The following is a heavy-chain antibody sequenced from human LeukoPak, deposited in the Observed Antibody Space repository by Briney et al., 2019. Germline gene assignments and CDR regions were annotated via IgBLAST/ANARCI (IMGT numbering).Heavy chain of an antibody. V-gene: IGHV3-23*01. CDR1: GFTFKNYA. CDR3: AKASWVSNVDAVL. CDR2: LRGDGET. Sequence: GGSLTLSCAAVGFTFKNYAMSWVRQSPARGLEWVSSLRGDGETFYADSVKGRFTLSRDHSRNTVFLQLSNLRVEDTAIYYCAKASWVSNVDAVLWGQGTVVTVSS. D-gene: IGHD3-16*01. J-gene: IGHJ4*02.